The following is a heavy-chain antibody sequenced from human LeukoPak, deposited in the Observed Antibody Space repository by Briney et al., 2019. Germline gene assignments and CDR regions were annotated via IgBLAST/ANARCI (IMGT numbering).Heavy chain of an antibody. V-gene: IGHV4-34*01. CDR1: GGSFSGYY. D-gene: IGHD2-2*01. CDR3: ARRIVVVPAAISYGMDV. Sequence: SETLSLTCAVYGGSFSGYYWSWIRQPPGKGLEWIGEINHSGSTNYNPSLKSRVTISVDTSKNQFSLKLSSVTAADTAVYYCARRIVVVPAAISYGMDVWGQGTTVTVSS. J-gene: IGHJ6*02. CDR2: INHSGST.